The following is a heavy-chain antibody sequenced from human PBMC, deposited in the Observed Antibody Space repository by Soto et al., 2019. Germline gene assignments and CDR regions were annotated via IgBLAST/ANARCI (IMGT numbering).Heavy chain of an antibody. CDR1: GGSFSGYY. D-gene: IGHD2-2*01. J-gene: IGHJ3*02. CDR3: ARGPGRGIVVVPAARRYAFDI. CDR2: INHSGST. Sequence: SEPLSLTCAVYGGSFSGYYWSWIRQPPGKGLEWIGEINHSGSTNYNPSLKSRVTISVDTSKNQFSLKLSSVTAADTAVYYCARGPGRGIVVVPAARRYAFDIWGQGTMVTVSS. V-gene: IGHV4-34*01.